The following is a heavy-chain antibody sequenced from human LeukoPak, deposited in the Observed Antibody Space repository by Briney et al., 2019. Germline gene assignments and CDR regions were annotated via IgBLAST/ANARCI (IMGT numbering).Heavy chain of an antibody. CDR3: ARSYACWSGPPFDP. CDR1: GYTFTGHY. CDR2: INPNSGGT. D-gene: IGHD3-3*01. J-gene: IGHJ5*02. V-gene: IGHV1-2*02. Sequence: GASAKLSCTASGYTFTGHYMHWVRQAPGQGLEWMGWINPNSGGTKYAQEFQGRVTLTRDTSISTAYMELSRLRCDDTAVYYCARSYACWSGPPFDPWGQGTLVTVSS.